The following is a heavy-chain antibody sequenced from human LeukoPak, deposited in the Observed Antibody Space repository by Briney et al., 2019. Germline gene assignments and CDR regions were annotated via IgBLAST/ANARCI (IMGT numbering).Heavy chain of an antibody. J-gene: IGHJ4*02. CDR2: IHPSTGNP. Sequence: ASVKVSCKTSGYTFTNYAMNWVRQAPGQGLGWMGWIHPSTGNPTYAQGFTRRFVFSLDTSVSTTYLQISSLKAEDTAVYYCARAFQSLGGLSLPDYWGQGTLVTVSS. D-gene: IGHD3-16*02. CDR1: GYTFTNYA. CDR3: ARAFQSLGGLSLPDY. V-gene: IGHV7-4-1*02.